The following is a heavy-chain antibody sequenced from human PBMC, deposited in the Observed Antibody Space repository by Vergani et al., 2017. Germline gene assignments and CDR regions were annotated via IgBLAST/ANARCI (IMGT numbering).Heavy chain of an antibody. CDR1: GYTFTSYA. Sequence: QVQLVQSGSELKKPGASVKVSCKASGYTFTSYAMNWVRQAPGQGLEWMGWINTNTGNPTYAQGFTGRFVFSLDTSVSTASLQISSLKAEDTALYYCAREHPIFGVVIDLPNWFDPWGQGTLVTVSS. CDR2: INTNTGNP. J-gene: IGHJ5*02. V-gene: IGHV7-4-1*02. D-gene: IGHD3-3*01. CDR3: AREHPIFGVVIDLPNWFDP.